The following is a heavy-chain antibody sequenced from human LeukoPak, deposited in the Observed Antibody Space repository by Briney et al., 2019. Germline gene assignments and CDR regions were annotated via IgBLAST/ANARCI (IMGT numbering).Heavy chain of an antibody. CDR1: GFTFSSYG. CDR3: AKHLNPSRYLKLSLPNDY. Sequence: GRSLRLSCAASGFTFSSYGMHWVRQAPGKGLEWVAVISYDGSNKYYADSVKGRFTISRDNSKNTLYLQMNSLRAEDTAVYYCAKHLNPSRYLKLSLPNDYWGQGTLVTVSS. J-gene: IGHJ4*02. V-gene: IGHV3-30*18. CDR2: ISYDGSNK. D-gene: IGHD3-9*01.